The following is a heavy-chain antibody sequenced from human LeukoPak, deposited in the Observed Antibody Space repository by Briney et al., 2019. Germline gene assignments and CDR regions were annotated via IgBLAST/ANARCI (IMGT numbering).Heavy chain of an antibody. CDR2: ISGSGGST. CDR1: GFTFSSYA. CDR3: AKRQEQGYHLGH. J-gene: IGHJ4*02. Sequence: GGSLRLSCAASGFTFSSYAMSWVRQAPGKGLEWVSAISGSGGSTYYADSVKGRFTTSRDNSKKMVFLEMNSLRAEDTAIYYCAKRQEQGYHLGHWGQGTLVTVSS. V-gene: IGHV3-23*01. D-gene: IGHD1/OR15-1a*01.